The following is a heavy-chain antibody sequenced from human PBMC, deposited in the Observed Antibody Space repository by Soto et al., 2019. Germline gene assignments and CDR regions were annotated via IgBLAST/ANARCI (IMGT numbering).Heavy chain of an antibody. CDR2: IIPIFGTA. D-gene: IGHD5-12*01. CDR1: GYTITAHL. J-gene: IGHJ4*02. CDR3: GCGDGYNAFDY. Sequence: SVKVSCKASGYTITAHLLHWVRQAPGQGLEWMGGIIPIFGTANYAQKFQGRVTITADESTSTAYMELSSLRSEDTAVYYCGCGDGYNAFDYWGQGTLVTVSS. V-gene: IGHV1-69*13.